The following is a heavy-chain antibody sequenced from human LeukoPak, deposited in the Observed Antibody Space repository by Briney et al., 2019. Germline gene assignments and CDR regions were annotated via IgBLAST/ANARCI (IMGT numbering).Heavy chain of an antibody. Sequence: WXXXHPXKGLEXXXYIYYSGSTYYNPSLKSRFTISVDTSKNQFSLKLSSVTAADTAVYYCARDLYCTNGVCEEWFDPWGQGTLVTVSS. CDR3: ARDLYCTNGVCEEWFDP. V-gene: IGHV4-31*02. J-gene: IGHJ5*02. D-gene: IGHD2-8*01. CDR2: IYYSGST.